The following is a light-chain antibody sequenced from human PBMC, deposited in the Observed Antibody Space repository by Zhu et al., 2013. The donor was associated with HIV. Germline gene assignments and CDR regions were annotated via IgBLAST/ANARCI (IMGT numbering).Light chain of an antibody. CDR3: SSYAGSINFLL. CDR2: DVN. J-gene: IGLJ3*02. Sequence: QSALTQPRSVSGSPGHSVTISCTGTNSDVGGYDFVSWFKQLPGEAPKVVLYDVNKRPSGVPGRISGSKSGYTASLTISGLQPDDEADYYCSSYAGSINFLLFGGGTKLTVL. V-gene: IGLV2-11*01. CDR1: NSDVGGYDF.